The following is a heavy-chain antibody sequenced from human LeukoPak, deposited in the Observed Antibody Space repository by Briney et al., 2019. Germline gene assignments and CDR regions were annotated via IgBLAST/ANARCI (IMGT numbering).Heavy chain of an antibody. CDR1: GGSISSGSYY. Sequence: SQTLSLTCTVSGGSISSGSYYWSWIRQPAWKGLEWIGRIYTSGSTNYNPSLKSRVTISVDTSMNQFSLKLSSVTAADTAVYYCARDLLAVVTAPSNYYYYYMDVWGKGTTVTVSS. CDR3: ARDLLAVVTAPSNYYYYYMDV. J-gene: IGHJ6*03. D-gene: IGHD2-21*02. CDR2: IYTSGST. V-gene: IGHV4-61*02.